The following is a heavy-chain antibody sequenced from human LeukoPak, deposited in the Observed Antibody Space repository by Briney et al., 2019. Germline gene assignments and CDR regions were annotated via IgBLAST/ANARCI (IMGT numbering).Heavy chain of an antibody. J-gene: IGHJ4*02. CDR2: LSGSGGST. CDR3: AKGVRFMAVAGTGFDY. V-gene: IGHV3-23*01. Sequence: GGSLRLSCAASGFTFSSYAMSWVRQAPGKGLEWVSALSGSGGSTYYADSVKGRFTISRDNSKNTLYLQMNSLRAEDTAVYYCAKGVRFMAVAGTGFDYWGQGTLVTVSS. CDR1: GFTFSSYA. D-gene: IGHD6-19*01.